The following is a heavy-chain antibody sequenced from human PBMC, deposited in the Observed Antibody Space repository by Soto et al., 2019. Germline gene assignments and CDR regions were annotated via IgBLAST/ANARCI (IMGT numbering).Heavy chain of an antibody. J-gene: IGHJ6*02. V-gene: IGHV6-1*01. CDR2: TYYRSKWYN. Sequence: SQTLSLTCAISGDSVSSNSAAWNWIRQSPSRGLEWLGRTYYRSKWYNDYAVSVKSRITINPDTSKNQFSLQLNSVTPEDTAVYYCAGYSSGWDEGRLPYYYGMDVWGQGTTVTVS. D-gene: IGHD6-19*01. CDR1: GDSVSSNSAA. CDR3: AGYSSGWDEGRLPYYYGMDV.